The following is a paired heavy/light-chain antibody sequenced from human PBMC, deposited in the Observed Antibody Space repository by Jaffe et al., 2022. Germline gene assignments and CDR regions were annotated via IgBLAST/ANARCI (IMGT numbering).Heavy chain of an antibody. CDR2: ISWNGGTI. V-gene: IGHV3-20*04. Sequence: EVQLVESGGGVVRPGGSLRLSCAASGFKFDNHGMNWVRQAPGKGLEWVSGISWNGGTIGYADSVKGRFTISRDNAKKSLYLQVNSLRAEDTALYYCVRDVSYIAFDIWGQGTMVTVSS. CDR3: VRDVSYIAFDI. CDR1: GFKFDNHG. D-gene: IGHD3-10*01. J-gene: IGHJ3*02.
Light chain of an antibody. CDR2: DVS. CDR1: SSDVGYYNY. J-gene: IGLJ1*01. V-gene: IGLV2-14*03. Sequence: QSALTQPASVSGSPGQSITISCTGTSSDVGYYNYVSWYQQHPGKAPKLVIYDVSNRPSGVSTRFSGSKSGNTASLTISSLQGEDEADYYCSSYTTSSTLGVFGTGTKVTVL. CDR3: SSYTTSSTLGV.